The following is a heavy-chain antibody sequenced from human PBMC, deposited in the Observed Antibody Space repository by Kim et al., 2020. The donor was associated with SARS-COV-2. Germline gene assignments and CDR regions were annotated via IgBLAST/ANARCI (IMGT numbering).Heavy chain of an antibody. V-gene: IGHV1-2*06. J-gene: IGHJ4*02. CDR2: INPNSGGT. Sequence: ASVKVSCKASGYTFTGYYMHWVRQAPGQGLEWMGRINPNSGGTNYAQKFQGRVTMTRDTSISTAYMELSRLRSDDTAVYYCARAAIKYYYDSSGYANPFDYWGQGTLVTVSS. D-gene: IGHD3-22*01. CDR1: GYTFTGYY. CDR3: ARAAIKYYYDSSGYANPFDY.